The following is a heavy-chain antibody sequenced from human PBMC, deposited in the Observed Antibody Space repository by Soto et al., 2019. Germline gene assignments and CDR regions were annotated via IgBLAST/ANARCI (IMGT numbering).Heavy chain of an antibody. Sequence: QVQLQESGPGLVKPSETLSLTCTVSGGSISTYYWTWIRQPPGKGLEWIGYIYYGGNTNYNPSLMSRVTISVDTSKNQFSLQLSSVPAADTAVYYCARAEAWDLLPVGWDFWGQGTLVTVSS. J-gene: IGHJ4*02. D-gene: IGHD1-26*01. CDR2: IYYGGNT. CDR1: GGSISTYY. CDR3: ARAEAWDLLPVGWDF. V-gene: IGHV4-59*01.